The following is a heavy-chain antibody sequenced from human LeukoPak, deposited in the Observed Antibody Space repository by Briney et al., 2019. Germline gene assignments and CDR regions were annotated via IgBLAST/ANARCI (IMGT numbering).Heavy chain of an antibody. Sequence: SETLSLTCAVSGYSISSGYYWGWIRQPPGKGLEWIGSIYHSGSTYCNPSLKSRVTISVDTSKNQFSLKLSSVTAADTAVYYCARQNGAMVRGVTDYWGQGTLVTVSS. CDR3: ARQNGAMVRGVTDY. V-gene: IGHV4-38-2*01. J-gene: IGHJ4*02. CDR2: IYHSGST. D-gene: IGHD3-10*01. CDR1: GYSISSGYY.